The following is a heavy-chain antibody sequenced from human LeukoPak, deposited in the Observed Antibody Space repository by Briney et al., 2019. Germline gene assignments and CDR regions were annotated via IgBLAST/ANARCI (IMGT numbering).Heavy chain of an antibody. CDR2: ISAYNGNT. CDR1: GYTFTSYG. J-gene: IGHJ4*02. V-gene: IGHV1-18*01. D-gene: IGHD3-10*01. Sequence: ASVKVSCKASGYTFTSYGISWVRQAPEQGLEWMGWISAYNGNTNYAQKLQGRVTMTTDTSTSTAYMELRSLRSDDTAVYYCARDRGVITISQPIDYWGQGTLVTVSS. CDR3: ARDRGVITISQPIDY.